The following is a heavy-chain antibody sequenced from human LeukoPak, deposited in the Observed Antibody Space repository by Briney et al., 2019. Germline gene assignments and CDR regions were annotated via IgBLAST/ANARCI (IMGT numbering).Heavy chain of an antibody. CDR1: GFTFSSYA. V-gene: IGHV3-23*01. Sequence: GRSLRLSCAASGFTFSSYAMSWVRQAPGKGLEWVSAISGSGGSTYYADSVKGRFTISRDNSKNTLYLQMNSLRAEDTAVYYCAKEQVSRGATPPFDYWGQGTLVTVSS. CDR2: ISGSGGST. D-gene: IGHD1-26*01. J-gene: IGHJ4*02. CDR3: AKEQVSRGATPPFDY.